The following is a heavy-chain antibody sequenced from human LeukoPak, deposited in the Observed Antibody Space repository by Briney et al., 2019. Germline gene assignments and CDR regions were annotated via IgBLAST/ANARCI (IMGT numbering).Heavy chain of an antibody. J-gene: IGHJ5*02. Sequence: GASVKVSCKASGYTFTGYYMHWVRQAPGQGLEWMGWINPNSGGTNYAQKFQGRVTMTRDTSISTAYMELSRLRSDDTAVYYWARGMGFRAVAGENNWFDPWGQGTLVTVSS. D-gene: IGHD6-19*01. CDR3: ARGMGFRAVAGENNWFDP. CDR2: INPNSGGT. CDR1: GYTFTGYY. V-gene: IGHV1-2*02.